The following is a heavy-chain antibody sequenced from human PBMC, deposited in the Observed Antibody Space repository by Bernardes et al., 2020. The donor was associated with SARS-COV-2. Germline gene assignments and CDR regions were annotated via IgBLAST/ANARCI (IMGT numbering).Heavy chain of an antibody. CDR1: GDSIGNYY. Sequence: SETLSLTCTVSGDSIGNYYWNWIRQAPGKGPEWIGYIYYTGSNNYNPSLKSRVTISVDMSKNQFSLKLTSVTAADTAIYYCARDQRNSYWYYGLDVWGRGTTVTVSS. D-gene: IGHD3-16*01. CDR3: ARDQRNSYWYYGLDV. V-gene: IGHV4-59*01. CDR2: IYYTGSN. J-gene: IGHJ6*02.